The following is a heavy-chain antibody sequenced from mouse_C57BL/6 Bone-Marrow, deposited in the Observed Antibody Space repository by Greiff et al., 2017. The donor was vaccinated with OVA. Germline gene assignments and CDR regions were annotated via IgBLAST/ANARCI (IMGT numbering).Heavy chain of an antibody. J-gene: IGHJ3*01. Sequence: VKLMESGAELVKPGASVKLSCKASGYTFTEYTIHWVKQRSGQGLAWIGWFYPGSGSIKYNEKFKDKATLTADKSSSTVYMELSRLTSEDSAVYFGARHAPFYLWFAYWGQGTLVTVSA. V-gene: IGHV1-62-2*01. CDR1: GYTFTEYT. D-gene: IGHD5-5*01. CDR3: ARHAPFYLWFAY. CDR2: FYPGSGSI.